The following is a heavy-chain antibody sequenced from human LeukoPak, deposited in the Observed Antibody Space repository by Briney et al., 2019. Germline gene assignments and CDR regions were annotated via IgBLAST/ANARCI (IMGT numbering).Heavy chain of an antibody. J-gene: IGHJ4*02. CDR2: ISRSGGTT. CDR3: ARGYNYGDY. Sequence: GGSLRLSCAASGFTFSSYAMTWVRQAPGKGLEWVSGISRSGGTTYYADSVKGRFTISRDNSKTTLYLQMNSLRAEDTALYYCARGYNYGDYWGQGTLVTVSS. D-gene: IGHD5-18*01. CDR1: GFTFSSYA. V-gene: IGHV3-23*01.